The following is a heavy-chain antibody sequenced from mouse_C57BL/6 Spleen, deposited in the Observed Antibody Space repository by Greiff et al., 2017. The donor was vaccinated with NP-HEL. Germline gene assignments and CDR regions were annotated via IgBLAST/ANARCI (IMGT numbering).Heavy chain of an antibody. D-gene: IGHD2-5*01. V-gene: IGHV1-54*01. Sequence: QVQLQQSGAELVRPGTSVKVSCKASGYAFTNYLIEWVKQRPGQGLEWIGVINPGSGGTNYNEKFKGKATLTADKSSSTAYMQLSSLTSEDSAVYFCARSFYYSNYVGDWFAYWGQGTLVTVSA. J-gene: IGHJ3*01. CDR3: ARSFYYSNYVGDWFAY. CDR2: INPGSGGT. CDR1: GYAFTNYL.